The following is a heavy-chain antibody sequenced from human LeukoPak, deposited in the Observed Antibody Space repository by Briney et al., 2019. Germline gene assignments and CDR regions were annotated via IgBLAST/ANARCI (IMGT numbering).Heavy chain of an antibody. CDR1: GFTVINYA. V-gene: IGHV3-48*04. Sequence: GGSLGLSCAASGFTVINYAMSWVRQAPEKGLEWVSYISSTSTTKYYADSVKGRFTISRDNSKNSLDLQMNRLTAEDTAVYYCARDRSLVDGDYGVWFDAWGQGSLVTVS. CDR3: ARDRSLVDGDYGVWFDA. D-gene: IGHD4-17*01. CDR2: ISSTSTTK. J-gene: IGHJ5*02.